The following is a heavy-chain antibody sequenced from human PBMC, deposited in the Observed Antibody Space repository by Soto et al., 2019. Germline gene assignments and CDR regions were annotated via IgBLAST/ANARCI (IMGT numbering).Heavy chain of an antibody. CDR3: ARGRVGVDNWNFGEVGFFDY. J-gene: IGHJ4*02. D-gene: IGHD1-7*01. CDR2: IYYSGST. CDR1: GGSISSGDYY. Sequence: PSETLSLTCTVSGGSISSGDYYWSWIRQPPGKGLEWIGYIYYSGSTYYNPSLKSRVTISVDTSKNQFSLKLSSVTAADTAVYYCARGRVGVDNWNFGEVGFFDYWGQGTLVTSPQ. V-gene: IGHV4-30-4*01.